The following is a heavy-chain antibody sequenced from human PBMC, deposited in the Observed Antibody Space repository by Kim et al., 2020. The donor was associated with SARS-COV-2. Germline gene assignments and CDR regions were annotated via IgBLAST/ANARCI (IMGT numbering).Heavy chain of an antibody. D-gene: IGHD4-17*01. V-gene: IGHV1-69*01. Sequence: QKSQGRVTITADESTSTAYMELSSLRSEDTAVYYCARDISSVTTANLGDYWGQGTLVTVSS. J-gene: IGHJ4*02. CDR3: ARDISSVTTANLGDY.